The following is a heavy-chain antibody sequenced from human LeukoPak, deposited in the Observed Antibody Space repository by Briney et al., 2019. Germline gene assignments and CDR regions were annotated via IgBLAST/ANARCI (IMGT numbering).Heavy chain of an antibody. D-gene: IGHD3-22*01. J-gene: IGHJ4*02. Sequence: GASVKVSCKASGYSFTGYYMRWVRQAPGQGLEWMGWINPYSGGTNYAQKFQGRVTMTRNTSISTAYMELSSLRSEDTAVYYCARDSAYYDSSGYYFGYWGQGTLVTVSS. CDR2: INPYSGGT. V-gene: IGHV1-2*02. CDR3: ARDSAYYDSSGYYFGY. CDR1: GYSFTGYY.